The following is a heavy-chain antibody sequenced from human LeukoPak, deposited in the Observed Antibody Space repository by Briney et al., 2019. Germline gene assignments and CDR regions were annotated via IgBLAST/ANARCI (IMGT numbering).Heavy chain of an antibody. D-gene: IGHD3-16*02. J-gene: IGHJ5*02. CDR1: GYTFTSYD. CDR2: MNPNSGNT. CDR3: ARAYRAGATNWFDP. Sequence: GASVKVSCKASGYTFTSYDINWVRQATGQGLEWMGWMNPNSGNTGYAQKFQGRVTITRNTSISTAYMELSSLRSEDTAVYYCARAYRAGATNWFDPWGQGTLVTVSS. V-gene: IGHV1-8*03.